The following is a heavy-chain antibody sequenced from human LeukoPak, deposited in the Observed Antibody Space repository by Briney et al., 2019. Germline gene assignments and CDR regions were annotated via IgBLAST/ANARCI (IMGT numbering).Heavy chain of an antibody. CDR1: GFTFSTYA. Sequence: PGGSLRLSCAASGFTFSTYAMSWVRQAPGKGLEWVSAISDSGGTTYYADSVKGRFTISRDNSKNTLYLQMNSLRAEDTAVYYCAKDRHDSGYDGGCIFDYWGQGTLVTVSS. V-gene: IGHV3-23*01. CDR2: ISDSGGTT. D-gene: IGHD5-12*01. J-gene: IGHJ4*02. CDR3: AKDRHDSGYDGGCIFDY.